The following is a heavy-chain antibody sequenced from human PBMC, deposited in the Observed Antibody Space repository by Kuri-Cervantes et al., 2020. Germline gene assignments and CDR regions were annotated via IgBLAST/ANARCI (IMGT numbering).Heavy chain of an antibody. CDR2: ISYDGSNK. D-gene: IGHD6-19*01. J-gene: IGHJ4*02. Sequence: GGSLRLSCAASGFTFSSYAMHWVRQAPGKGLEWVAVISYDGSNKYYADSVKGRFTISRDNSKNTLYLQMNSLRAEDTAVYYCAREVAVAGPSDYWGQGTLVTVSS. CDR1: GFTFSSYA. CDR3: AREVAVAGPSDY. V-gene: IGHV3-30-3*01.